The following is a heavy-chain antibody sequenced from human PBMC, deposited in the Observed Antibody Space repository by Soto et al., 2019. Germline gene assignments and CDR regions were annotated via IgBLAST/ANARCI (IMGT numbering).Heavy chain of an antibody. CDR2: IWYDGSNK. V-gene: IGHV3-33*01. J-gene: IGHJ4*02. CDR1: GFTFSSYG. D-gene: IGHD3-3*01. CDR3: ARDGAYDFWSGYYVSSVDY. Sequence: GGSLRLSCAASGFTFSSYGMHWVRQAPGKGLEWVAVIWYDGSNKYYADSVKGRFTISRDNSKNTLYLQMNSLRAEDTAVYYCARDGAYDFWSGYYVSSVDYWGQGTLVTVSS.